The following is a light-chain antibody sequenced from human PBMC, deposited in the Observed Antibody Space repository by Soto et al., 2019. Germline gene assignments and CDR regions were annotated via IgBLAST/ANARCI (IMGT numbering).Light chain of an antibody. CDR1: GSDVGSYNL. V-gene: IGLV2-23*01. J-gene: IGLJ1*01. CDR2: EGS. Sequence: QSVLTQPASVSGSPGQSITISCTGTGSDVGSYNLVSWYQQHPGKAPKLMIYEGSKRPSGVSNRFSGSKSGNTASLTISGLQAEDEADYYCCSYAGTPHVFGTGTEVTVL. CDR3: CSYAGTPHV.